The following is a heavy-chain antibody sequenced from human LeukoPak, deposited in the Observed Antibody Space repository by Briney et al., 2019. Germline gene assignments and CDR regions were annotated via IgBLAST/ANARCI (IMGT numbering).Heavy chain of an antibody. V-gene: IGHV1-69*13. CDR3: ARDLGSVAGFPLYYFDY. D-gene: IGHD6-19*01. CDR2: IIPIFGTA. CDR1: GGTFSSYA. J-gene: IGHJ4*02. Sequence: GASVKVSCKASGGTFSSYAISWVRQAPGQGLEWMGGIIPIFGTANYAQKFQGRVTITADESTSTAYMELSSLRSEDTAVYYCARDLGSVAGFPLYYFDYWGQGTLVTVSS.